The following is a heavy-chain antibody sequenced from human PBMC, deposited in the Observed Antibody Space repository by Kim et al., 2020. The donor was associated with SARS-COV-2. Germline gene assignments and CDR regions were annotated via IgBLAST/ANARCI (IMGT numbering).Heavy chain of an antibody. D-gene: IGHD5-12*01. V-gene: IGHV4-30-2*04. Sequence: TYYNPSLKSRVTISVDTSKNQFSLKLSSVTAADTAVYYCARDPSGYDGDYWGQGTLVTVSS. CDR3: ARDPSGYDGDY. CDR2: T. J-gene: IGHJ4*02.